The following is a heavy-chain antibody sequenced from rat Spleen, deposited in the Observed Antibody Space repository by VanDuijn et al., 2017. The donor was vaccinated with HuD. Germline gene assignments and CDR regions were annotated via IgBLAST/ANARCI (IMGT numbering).Heavy chain of an antibody. CDR3: AKRGWYYFDY. CDR1: GFTFNNYW. CDR2: ITSGGSNT. Sequence: EVQLVESGGGLVQPGRSLKLSCVASGFTFNNYWMTWIRQGPGKGLEWVASITSGGSNTYYPDSVKGRFTISRDNAKSTLYLQMDSLRSEDTATYYCAKRGWYYFDYWGQGVMVTVSS. J-gene: IGHJ2*01. V-gene: IGHV5-31*01.